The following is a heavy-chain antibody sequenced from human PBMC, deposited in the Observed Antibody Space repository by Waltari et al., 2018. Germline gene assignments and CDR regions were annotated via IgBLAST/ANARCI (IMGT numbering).Heavy chain of an antibody. J-gene: IGHJ6*02. Sequence: EVQLVESGGALVQPGGSLRLSCAASGFTFSSYEMNWVRQVPGKGLEWISYINSDGRFKYYADSVRGRFTISRDNAKNSLYIQMNSLRVEDTATYYCARLPGRDSSSWFDLWGQGTTVTVSS. CDR3: ARLPGRDSSSWFDL. V-gene: IGHV3-48*03. CDR1: GFTFSSYE. CDR2: INSDGRFK. D-gene: IGHD6-13*01.